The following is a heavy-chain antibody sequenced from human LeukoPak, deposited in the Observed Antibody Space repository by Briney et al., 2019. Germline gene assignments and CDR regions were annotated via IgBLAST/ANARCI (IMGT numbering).Heavy chain of an antibody. CDR1: GFTFSDYA. V-gene: IGHV3-23*01. CDR2: IRGTGGTT. D-gene: IGHD4-17*01. J-gene: IGHJ3*01. Sequence: GGSLRLSCAASGFTFSDYALMWVRQAPGKGLEWIAAIRGTGGTTYYADSVKGRCTISRDNSRNTVYLHMNSLRAEDTALYFCGKDPNGDYVDAFDFWGPGTMVTVSS. CDR3: GKDPNGDYVDAFDF.